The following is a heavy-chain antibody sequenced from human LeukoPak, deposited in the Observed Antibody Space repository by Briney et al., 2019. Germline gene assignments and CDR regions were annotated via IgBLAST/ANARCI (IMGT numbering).Heavy chain of an antibody. Sequence: PSETLSLTCTVSGGSISTNYWSWVRQPPGKGLEWIGDIHYSGSTDYHPSLQTRVTISVHTSNNHFSLKLSSVPAADTAVYYCARGLSQQPDAFDIWGRGTMVAASS. J-gene: IGHJ3*02. V-gene: IGHV4-59*01. CDR3: ARGLSQQPDAFDI. CDR1: GGSISTNY. D-gene: IGHD6-13*01. CDR2: IHYSGST.